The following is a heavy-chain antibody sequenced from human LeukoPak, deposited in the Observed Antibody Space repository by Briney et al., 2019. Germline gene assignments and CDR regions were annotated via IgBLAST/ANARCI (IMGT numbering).Heavy chain of an antibody. J-gene: IGHJ4*02. V-gene: IGHV3-53*04. CDR3: ARVSTGD. D-gene: IGHD1-1*01. Sequence: SGGSLRLSCAASGLSVSSNYMSWVHQAPGKGLEWVSVIYSGGSRYYAGSVKGRFTISRHNSNNTLYLQMNSLRADDTAVYYCARVSTGDWGQGTLVTVSS. CDR1: GLSVSSNY. CDR2: IYSGGSR.